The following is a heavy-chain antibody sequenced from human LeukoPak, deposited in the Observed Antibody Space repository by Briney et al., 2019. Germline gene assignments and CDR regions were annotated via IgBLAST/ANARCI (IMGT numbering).Heavy chain of an antibody. D-gene: IGHD2-2*01. V-gene: IGHV3-33*08. CDR1: GFTFSSYG. J-gene: IGHJ4*02. Sequence: GGSLRLSCAASGFTFSSYGMHWVRQAPGKGLEWVAVIWYDGSDKYYADSVKGRFTISRDNSNNTLHLQMNSLRAEDTAVYYCGRAMEVYQLLPDYWGQGTLVTVSS. CDR2: IWYDGSDK. CDR3: GRAMEVYQLLPDY.